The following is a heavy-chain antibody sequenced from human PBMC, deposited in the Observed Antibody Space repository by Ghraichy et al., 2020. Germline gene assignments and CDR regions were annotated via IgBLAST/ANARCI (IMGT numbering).Heavy chain of an antibody. J-gene: IGHJ3*02. Sequence: SETLSLTCTVSGGSISPYYWSWIRQPAGKGLDWIGRIYFTGSTNYNPSLKSRLTMSVDTSKNQFSLKVSSVTAADTAVYYCARALFDYGYYTDAFDIWGQGTMVTVSS. V-gene: IGHV4-4*07. D-gene: IGHD4-17*01. CDR2: IYFTGST. CDR1: GGSISPYY. CDR3: ARALFDYGYYTDAFDI.